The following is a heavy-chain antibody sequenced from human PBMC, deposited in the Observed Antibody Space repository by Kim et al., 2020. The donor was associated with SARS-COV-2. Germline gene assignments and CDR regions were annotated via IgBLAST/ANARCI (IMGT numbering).Heavy chain of an antibody. CDR3: AGPHSTSSDVSDC. J-gene: IGHJ4*02. Sequence: NYAAAGKGRFTISRGNAKNTLYLQISSLRAEDTAVYYCAGPHSTSSDVSDCWGQGTLVTVSS. D-gene: IGHD2-2*01. V-gene: IGHV3-74*01.